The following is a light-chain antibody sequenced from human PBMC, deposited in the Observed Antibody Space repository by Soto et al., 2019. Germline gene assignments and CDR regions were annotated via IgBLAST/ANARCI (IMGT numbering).Light chain of an antibody. CDR2: KAS. V-gene: IGKV1-5*03. J-gene: IGKJ1*01. CDR3: QQYNSYPWT. CDR1: QSISSW. Sequence: DIQMTQSPSTLSASVGDRFTITCLAIQSISSWLAWYQQKPGKAPKLLIYKASSLESGVPSRFRGSGSGTEFTLTISSLQPDDFETYYCQQYNSYPWTFGQGTKVDIK.